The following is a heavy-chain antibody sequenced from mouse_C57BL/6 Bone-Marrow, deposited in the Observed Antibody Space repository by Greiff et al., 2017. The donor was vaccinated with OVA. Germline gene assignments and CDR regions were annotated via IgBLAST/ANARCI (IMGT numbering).Heavy chain of an antibody. CDR1: GFTFSDYG. J-gene: IGHJ2*01. CDR3: ARGGYYDY. Sequence: EVKLMASVGGLVKPGGSLKLSCAASGFTFSDYGMHWVRQAPEKGLEWVAYISSGSSTIYYADTVKGRFTISRDNAKNTLFLQMAGLRSEDTAMYYCARGGYYDYWGQGTTLTVSS. V-gene: IGHV5-17*01. CDR2: ISSGSSTI.